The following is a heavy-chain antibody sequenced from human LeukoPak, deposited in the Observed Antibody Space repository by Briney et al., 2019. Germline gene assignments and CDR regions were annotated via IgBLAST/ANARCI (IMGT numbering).Heavy chain of an antibody. D-gene: IGHD6-19*01. CDR1: GGSISSYY. CDR3: ARGSGWDPSGFDY. CDR2: IYYSGST. Sequence: SETLSLTCTVSGGSISSYYWSWIWQPPGKGLEWIGYIYYSGSTNYNPSLKSRVTILVDTSKNQFSLKLSSVTAADTAVYYCARGSGWDPSGFDYWGQGTLVTVSS. V-gene: IGHV4-59*01. J-gene: IGHJ4*02.